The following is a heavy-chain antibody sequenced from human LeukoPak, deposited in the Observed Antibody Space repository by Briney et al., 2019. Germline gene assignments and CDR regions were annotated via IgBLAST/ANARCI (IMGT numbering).Heavy chain of an antibody. Sequence: GGSLRLSCAASGFSFSNYWMSWVRQAPGKGLEWVANIKQDGSGKYYVDSVKGRFTISRDKARNSLYLQMNSLRGEDTAVYYCARDLDYGSGRSLGAFDIWGQGTMVTVSS. CDR2: IKQDGSGK. CDR3: ARDLDYGSGRSLGAFDI. D-gene: IGHD3-10*01. J-gene: IGHJ3*02. CDR1: GFSFSNYW. V-gene: IGHV3-7*03.